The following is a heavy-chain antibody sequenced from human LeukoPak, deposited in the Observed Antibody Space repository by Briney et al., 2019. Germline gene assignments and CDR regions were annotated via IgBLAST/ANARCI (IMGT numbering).Heavy chain of an antibody. D-gene: IGHD3-10*01. Sequence: ASVKVSCKASGYTFTSYYVHWVRQAPGQGLEWMGIINPSVGNANYAQKFQGRVTMTRDMSTSTVYMDLSSLRSKDTAIYYCARGSFGGSGTPFDYWGQGTLVTVSS. V-gene: IGHV1-46*01. CDR2: INPSVGNA. CDR1: GYTFTSYY. CDR3: ARGSFGGSGTPFDY. J-gene: IGHJ4*02.